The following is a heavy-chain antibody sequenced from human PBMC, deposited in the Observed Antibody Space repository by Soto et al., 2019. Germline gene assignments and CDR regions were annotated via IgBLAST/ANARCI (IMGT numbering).Heavy chain of an antibody. CDR2: LVPQFGTP. D-gene: IGHD5-18*01. CDR3: ARQNRDTPMVPFDV. CDR1: RGTFNRYA. J-gene: IGHJ4*02. Sequence: QVQLVQSGAEVKKPGSSVKVSCLASRGTFNRYAINWVRQAPGHGLEWLGALVPQFGTPNYAQKFQDRVTIVADESTKTTYMELRGLTSDDTAVYYCARQNRDTPMVPFDVWGQGTLVTVSS. V-gene: IGHV1-69*01.